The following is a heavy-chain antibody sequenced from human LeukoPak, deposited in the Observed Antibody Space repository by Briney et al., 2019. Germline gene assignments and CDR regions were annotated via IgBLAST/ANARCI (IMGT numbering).Heavy chain of an antibody. D-gene: IGHD6-6*01. Sequence: GGSMRLYCAASGFTFSSYAMHWDRQAPGKGLEWVAVISYDGSNKYYADSVKGRFTISRDNSKNTLYLQMNSLRAEDTAVYYCARTPIAARQIDYWGQGTLVTVSS. CDR3: ARTPIAARQIDY. CDR1: GFTFSSYA. J-gene: IGHJ4*02. CDR2: ISYDGSNK. V-gene: IGHV3-30-3*01.